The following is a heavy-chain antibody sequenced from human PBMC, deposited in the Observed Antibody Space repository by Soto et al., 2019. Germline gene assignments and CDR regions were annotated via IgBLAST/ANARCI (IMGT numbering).Heavy chain of an antibody. CDR3: ARSVAVPGEHIDY. J-gene: IGHJ4*02. V-gene: IGHV4-31*03. D-gene: IGHD6-19*01. CDR2: IYYSGST. Sequence: SETRSLTSTVSGGSISSGGDYWSWIRQHPGKGLEWIGYIYYSGSTYYNPSLKSRVTISVDTSKNQFSLRLSSVTAADTAVYFCARSVAVPGEHIDYWGQGTQVTVSS. CDR1: GGSISSGGDY.